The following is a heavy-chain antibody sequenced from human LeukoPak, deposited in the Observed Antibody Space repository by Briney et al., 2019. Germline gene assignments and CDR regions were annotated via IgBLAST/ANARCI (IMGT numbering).Heavy chain of an antibody. Sequence: SETLSLTCTVSGGSISSSTYYWGWIRQPPGKGLEWIGTIHYSGSTYYNPSLKSRVTISVDTSKNQFSLKLSSVTAADTAVYYCAKSSSGWYVFFDYWGQGTLVTVSS. CDR1: GGSISSSTYY. CDR3: AKSSSGWYVFFDY. J-gene: IGHJ4*02. CDR2: IHYSGST. D-gene: IGHD6-19*01. V-gene: IGHV4-39*07.